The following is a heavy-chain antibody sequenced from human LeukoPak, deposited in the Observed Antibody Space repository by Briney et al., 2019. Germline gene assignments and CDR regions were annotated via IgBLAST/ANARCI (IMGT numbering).Heavy chain of an antibody. Sequence: KSGGSLRLSCAASGFTFSSYSMNWVRQAPGKGLEWVSSISSSSSYIYYAGSVKGRFTISRDNAKNSLYLQMNSLRAEDTAVYYCARDNHGSRNGYWGQGTLVTVSS. CDR2: ISSSSSYI. D-gene: IGHD4-11*01. CDR3: ARDNHGSRNGY. V-gene: IGHV3-21*01. CDR1: GFTFSSYS. J-gene: IGHJ4*02.